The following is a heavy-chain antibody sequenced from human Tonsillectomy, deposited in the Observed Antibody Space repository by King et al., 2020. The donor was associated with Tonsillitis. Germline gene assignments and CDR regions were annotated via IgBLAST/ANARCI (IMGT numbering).Heavy chain of an antibody. D-gene: IGHD3-10*01. Sequence: VQLVESGGGLVQPGGSLRLSCVASRFTFSTYAMSWVRQAPGKGLEWVSTISGIGDYTYYADSVKGRFTISRDNSKNTLYLHMNSLRAEDTAIYYCAKGMVRGVIPYYFDYWGQGTLVTVSS. CDR3: AKGMVRGVIPYYFDY. V-gene: IGHV3-23*04. CDR1: RFTFSTYA. J-gene: IGHJ4*02. CDR2: ISGIGDYT.